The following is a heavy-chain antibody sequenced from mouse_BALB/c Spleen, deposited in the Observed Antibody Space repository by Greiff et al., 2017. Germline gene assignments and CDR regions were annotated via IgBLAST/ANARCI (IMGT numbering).Heavy chain of an antibody. D-gene: IGHD2-12*01. Sequence: VQLQQPGAELVRPGASVKLSCKASGYTFTSYWINWVKQRPGQGLEWIGNIYPSDSYTNYNQKFKDKATLTVDKSSSTAYMQLSSPTSEDSAVYYCTRDDTFDVWGAGTTVTVSS. CDR2: IYPSDSYT. CDR3: TRDDTFDV. J-gene: IGHJ1*01. V-gene: IGHV1-69*02. CDR1: GYTFTSYW.